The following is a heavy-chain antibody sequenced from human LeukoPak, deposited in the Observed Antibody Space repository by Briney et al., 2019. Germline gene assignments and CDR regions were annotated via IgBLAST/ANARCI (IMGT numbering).Heavy chain of an antibody. J-gene: IGHJ5*02. V-gene: IGHV4-61*05. CDR3: ASGSSWYRGFDP. CDR2: LYYSGST. Sequence: SETLSLTCIISDDSISSSTYYWGWIRQPPGKGLEWIGTLYYSGSTNYNPSLKSRVTISVDTSKNQFSLKLSSVTAADTAVYYCASGSSWYRGFDPWGQGTLVTVSS. D-gene: IGHD6-13*01. CDR1: DDSISSSTYY.